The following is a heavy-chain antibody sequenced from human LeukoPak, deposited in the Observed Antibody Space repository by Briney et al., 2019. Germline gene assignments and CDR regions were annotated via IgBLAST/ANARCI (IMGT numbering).Heavy chain of an antibody. CDR1: GYTFTGYY. V-gene: IGHV1-2*02. D-gene: IGHD6-6*01. CDR3: ARDREYSSSSGVLVHYGMDV. Sequence: ASVKVSCKASGYTFTGYYMHWVRQAPGQGLEWMGWINPNSGGTSFAQKFQGRVTMTRDTSISTAYMELSRLRSDDTAVYYCARDREYSSSSGVLVHYGMDVWGQGTTVTVSS. CDR2: INPNSGGT. J-gene: IGHJ6*02.